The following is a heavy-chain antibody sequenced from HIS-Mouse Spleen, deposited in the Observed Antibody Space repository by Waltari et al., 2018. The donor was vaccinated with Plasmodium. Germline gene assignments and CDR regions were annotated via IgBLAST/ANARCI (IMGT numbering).Heavy chain of an antibody. CDR1: GGSISSRCYH. CDR2: IYYSGST. CDR3: ARDRITGTSYFDY. V-gene: IGHV4-39*07. J-gene: IGHJ4*02. Sequence: QLQLQESGPGLVKPSETLSLTFPVPGGSISSRCYHWGWIRQPPGKGLEWIGSIYYSGSTYYNPSLKSRVTISVDTSKNQFSLKLSSVTAADTAVYYCARDRITGTSYFDYWGQGTLVTVSS. D-gene: IGHD1-7*01.